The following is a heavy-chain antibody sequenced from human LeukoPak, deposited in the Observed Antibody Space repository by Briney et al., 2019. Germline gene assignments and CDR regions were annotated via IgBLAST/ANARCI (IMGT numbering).Heavy chain of an antibody. CDR2: ITQTGSSM. CDR3: GRGHWGLDY. V-gene: IGHV3-11*01. CDR1: GFTFSDHY. D-gene: IGHD7-27*01. J-gene: IGHJ4*02. Sequence: GGSLRFSCAVSGFTFSDHYMSWIRQAPGKGLEWVAYITQTGSSMSYSDSVKGRSTISRDNARNSLYLQMDSLRPEDTAVYYCGRGHWGLDYWGQGTLLTVSS.